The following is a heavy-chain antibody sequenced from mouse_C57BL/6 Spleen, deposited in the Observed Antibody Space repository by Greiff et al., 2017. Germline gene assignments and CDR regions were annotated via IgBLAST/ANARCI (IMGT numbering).Heavy chain of an antibody. CDR2: IWSDGST. Sequence: QVQLKQSGPGLVAPSQSLSITCTVSGFSLTSYGVHWVRQPPGKGLEWLVVIWSDGSTTYNSALKSRLSISKDNSKSQVFLKMNSLQTDDTAMYYCARQNYDYGGYYAMDYWGQGTSVTVSS. D-gene: IGHD2-4*01. V-gene: IGHV2-6-1*01. J-gene: IGHJ4*01. CDR1: GFSLTSYG. CDR3: ARQNYDYGGYYAMDY.